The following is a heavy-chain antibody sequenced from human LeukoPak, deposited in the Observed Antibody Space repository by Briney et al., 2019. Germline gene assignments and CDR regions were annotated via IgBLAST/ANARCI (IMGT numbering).Heavy chain of an antibody. D-gene: IGHD1-26*01. J-gene: IGHJ4*02. CDR1: GYTFTSYD. CDR2: MNPNSGNT. CDR3: ARVEGIVGATTFDY. Sequence: ASVTVSCKASGYTFTSYDINWVRQATGQGLEWMGWMNPNSGNTGYAQKFQGRVTMTRNTSINTAYMELSSLRSEDTAVYYCARVEGIVGATTFDYWGQGTLVTVSS. V-gene: IGHV1-8*01.